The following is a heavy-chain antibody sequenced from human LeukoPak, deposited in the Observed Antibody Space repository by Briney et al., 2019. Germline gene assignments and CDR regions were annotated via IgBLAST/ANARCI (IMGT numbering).Heavy chain of an antibody. D-gene: IGHD3-22*01. V-gene: IGHV4-61*02. J-gene: IGHJ5*02. CDR1: GGSIRSGSYY. CDR3: AITRRKTYYYDT. Sequence: PSETLSLTCTVSGGSIRSGSYYWSWLRQPAGKGLEWIGRIYTTGNTDYNPSLKSRVTISVDTSKDQFSLKLSSVTAADTAVYYCAITRRKTYYYDTWGQGTLVTVSS. CDR2: IYTTGNT.